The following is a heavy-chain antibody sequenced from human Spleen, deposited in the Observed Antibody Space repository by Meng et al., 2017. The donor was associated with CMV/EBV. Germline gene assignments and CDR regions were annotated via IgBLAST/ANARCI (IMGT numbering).Heavy chain of an antibody. D-gene: IGHD1-7*01. V-gene: IGHV3-7*01. CDR2: IKQDGNDK. J-gene: IGHJ1*01. Sequence: GGSLRLSCAASGFTFTYYWMTWVRQAPGKGLEWVANIKQDGNDKYYVDSVKGRFTISRDNARTSLYLQMNSLRPEDTAVYYCARAPGVGGTTGVYWGQGTLVTVSS. CDR1: GFTFTYYW. CDR3: ARAPGVGGTTGVY.